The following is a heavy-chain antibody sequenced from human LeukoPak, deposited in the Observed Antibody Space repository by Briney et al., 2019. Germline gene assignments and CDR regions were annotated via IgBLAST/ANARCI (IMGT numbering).Heavy chain of an antibody. CDR1: GFTFSSYA. Sequence: GRSLRLSCAASGFTFSSYAMSWVRQAPGKGLEWVSAISGSGGSTYYADSVKGRFTISRDNSKNTLYLQMNSLRAEDTAVYYCAKDREDIVVVVHFDYWGQGTLVTVSS. V-gene: IGHV3-23*01. CDR3: AKDREDIVVVVHFDY. CDR2: ISGSGGST. J-gene: IGHJ4*02. D-gene: IGHD2-15*01.